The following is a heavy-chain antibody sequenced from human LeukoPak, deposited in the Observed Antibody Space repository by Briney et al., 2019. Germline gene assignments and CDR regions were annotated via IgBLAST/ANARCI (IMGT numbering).Heavy chain of an antibody. CDR1: GFTFSDYY. Sequence: GGSLRLSCAASGFTFSDYYMSWLRQAPGKGLEWVSYISSSGSTIYYADSVKGRFTISRDNAKNSLYLQMNSLRAEDTAVYYCARGGAYYYDSSGYNGFDYWGQGTLVTVSS. J-gene: IGHJ4*02. CDR2: ISSSGSTI. V-gene: IGHV3-11*01. CDR3: ARGGAYYYDSSGYNGFDY. D-gene: IGHD3-22*01.